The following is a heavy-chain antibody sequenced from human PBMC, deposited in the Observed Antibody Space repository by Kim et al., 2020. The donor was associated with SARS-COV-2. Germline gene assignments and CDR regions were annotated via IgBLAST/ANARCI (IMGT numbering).Heavy chain of an antibody. CDR1: GGTFSSYA. CDR2: IIPIFGTA. Sequence: SVKVSCKASGGTFSSYAISWVRQAPGQGLEWMGGIIPIFGTANYAQKFQGRVTITADESTSTAYMELSSLRSEDTAVYYCARRGPAKSMVRGVNGDNYYYYYGMDVWGQGTTVTVSS. CDR3: ARRGPAKSMVRGVNGDNYYYYYGMDV. V-gene: IGHV1-69*13. D-gene: IGHD3-10*01. J-gene: IGHJ6*02.